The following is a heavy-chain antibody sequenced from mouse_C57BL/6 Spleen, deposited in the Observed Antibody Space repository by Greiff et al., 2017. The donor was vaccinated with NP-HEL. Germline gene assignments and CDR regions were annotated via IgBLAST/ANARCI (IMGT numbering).Heavy chain of an antibody. Sequence: QVQLQQSGPELVKPGASVKISCKASGYAFSSSWMNWVKQRPGKGLEWIGRTYPGDGDTNYNGQFKGNATLPADKSSSPAYIQLSSLTAEDSTVYFCARLRDYWGQGTTRTVSS. CDR2: TYPGDGDT. V-gene: IGHV1-82*01. CDR3: ARLRDY. CDR1: GYAFSSSW. J-gene: IGHJ2*01.